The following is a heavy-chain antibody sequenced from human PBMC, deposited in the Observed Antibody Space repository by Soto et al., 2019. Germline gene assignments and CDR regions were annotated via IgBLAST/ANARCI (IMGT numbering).Heavy chain of an antibody. CDR2: ISAYNGNT. CDR3: AIDAFEVLFPYYFDY. V-gene: IGHV1-18*01. J-gene: IGHJ4*02. D-gene: IGHD2-21*01. CDR1: GYTFTSYG. Sequence: QVQLEQSGAEVKKPGSSVKVSCKASGYTFTSYGISWVRQAPGQGLEWMGWISAYNGNTNYAQKLQGRVTITTDTSTSKAYMELGVLRSDDTRVDFCAIDAFEVLFPYYFDYSGQGTLVTVS.